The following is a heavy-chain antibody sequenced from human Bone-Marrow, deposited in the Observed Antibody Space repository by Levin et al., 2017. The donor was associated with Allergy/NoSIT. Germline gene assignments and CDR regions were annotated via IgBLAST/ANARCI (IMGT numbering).Heavy chain of an antibody. D-gene: IGHD5/OR15-5a*01. J-gene: IGHJ1*01. CDR1: GFTFSSYG. V-gene: IGHV3-30*18. Sequence: HPGGSLRLSCAASGFTFSSYGMHWVRQAPGKGLEWVALISYDGSDKYYADSVKGRFTVSRDNSKNTLYLQMNSLRADDTAVYYCAQDYKREYGVYGAPRYFQHWGQGTLVTVSS. CDR2: ISYDGSDK. CDR3: AQDYKREYGVYGAPRYFQH.